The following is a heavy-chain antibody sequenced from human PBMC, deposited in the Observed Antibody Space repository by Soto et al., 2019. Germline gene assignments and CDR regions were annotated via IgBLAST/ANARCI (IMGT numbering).Heavy chain of an antibody. CDR1: GFSVSDSY. CDR3: ARGQIGTNPNHFDC. J-gene: IGHJ4*02. D-gene: IGHD1-1*01. Sequence: EVQLVETAGGLIQPGGSLRLYCAVSGFSVSDSYVNWVRQAPGKGLEWVSGIYSGGNTYYVDYVKGRFTISRDSSQNTVFLQMNSLRAEDTAVYYCARGQIGTNPNHFDCWGQGTLVTVSS. V-gene: IGHV3-53*02. CDR2: IYSGGNT.